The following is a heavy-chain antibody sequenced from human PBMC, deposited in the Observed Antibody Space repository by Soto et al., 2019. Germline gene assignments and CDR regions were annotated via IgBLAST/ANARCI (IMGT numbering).Heavy chain of an antibody. CDR3: AKSPGMYYYDSSGYYHYDY. D-gene: IGHD3-22*01. CDR1: GFTFSSYA. J-gene: IGHJ4*02. V-gene: IGHV3-23*01. CDR2: ISGSGGST. Sequence: GGSLRLSCAASGFTFSSYAMSWVRQAPGKGLEWVSAISGSGGSTYYADSVRGRFTISRDNSKNTLYLQMNSLRAEDTAVYYCAKSPGMYYYDSSGYYHYDYWGQGTLVTVSS.